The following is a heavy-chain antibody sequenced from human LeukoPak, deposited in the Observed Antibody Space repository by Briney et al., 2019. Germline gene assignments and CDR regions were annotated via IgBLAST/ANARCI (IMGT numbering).Heavy chain of an antibody. D-gene: IGHD4-17*01. V-gene: IGHV4-59*01. CDR2: IYYSGST. J-gene: IGHJ3*02. Sequence: PSETLSLTCTVSGGSISSYYWSWIRQPPGKGLEWIGYIYYSGSTNYNPSLKSRVTISVDTSKNQFSLKLSSVTAADTAVYYCARSSGQHDYGDYNDAFDIWGQGTMVTVSS. CDR1: GGSISSYY. CDR3: ARSSGQHDYGDYNDAFDI.